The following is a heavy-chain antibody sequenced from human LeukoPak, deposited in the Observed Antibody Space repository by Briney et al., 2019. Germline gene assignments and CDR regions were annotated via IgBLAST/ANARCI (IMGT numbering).Heavy chain of an antibody. CDR2: ISGSGGST. CDR3: AKGSMEYCSSTTCYTLDY. D-gene: IGHD2-2*01. Sequence: GGSLRLSCAASGFTFSSYAMSWVRQAPGKGLEWVSVISGSGGSTYHADSVKGRFTISRDNSKNTLYLQMNSLRAEDPEVYYCAKGSMEYCSSTTCYTLDYWGQGTLVTVSS. CDR1: GFTFSSYA. V-gene: IGHV3-23*01. J-gene: IGHJ4*02.